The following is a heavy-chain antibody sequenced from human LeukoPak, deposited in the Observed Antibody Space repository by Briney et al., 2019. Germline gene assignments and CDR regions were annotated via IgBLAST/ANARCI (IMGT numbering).Heavy chain of an antibody. V-gene: IGHV3-30*18. Sequence: GGSLRLSCAASGFTFSSYGMHWVRQAPGKGLEWVAVISYDGSNKYYADSVKGRFTISRDNSKNTLYLQMNSLRAEDTAVYYCAKDGATVTTGSNFDYWGQGTLVTVSS. D-gene: IGHD4-17*01. J-gene: IGHJ4*02. CDR3: AKDGATVTTGSNFDY. CDR2: ISYDGSNK. CDR1: GFTFSSYG.